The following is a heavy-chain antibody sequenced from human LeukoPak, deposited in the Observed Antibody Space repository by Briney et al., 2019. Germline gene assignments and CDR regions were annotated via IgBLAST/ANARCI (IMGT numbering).Heavy chain of an antibody. V-gene: IGHV5-51*01. CDR3: ARLPITIFGVDLGYYYMDV. J-gene: IGHJ6*03. CDR1: GYSFTSYW. Sequence: GESLKISCKGSGYSFTSYWIGWVRQMPGKGLEWMGIIYPGDSDTRYSPSFQDQATISADKSISTAYLQWSSLKASDTAMYYCARLPITIFGVDLGYYYMDVWGKGTTVTVSS. CDR2: IYPGDSDT. D-gene: IGHD3-3*01.